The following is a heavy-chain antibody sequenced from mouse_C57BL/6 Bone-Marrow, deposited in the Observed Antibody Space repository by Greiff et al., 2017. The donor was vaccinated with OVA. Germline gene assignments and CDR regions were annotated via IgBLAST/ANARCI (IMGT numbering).Heavy chain of an antibody. D-gene: IGHD1-1*01. Sequence: QVHVKQSGPELARPWASVKISCQAFYTFSRRVHFAIRDTNYWMQWVKQRPGQGLEWIGAIYPGHGDTSYNQKFKGTATLTADKSSSTADMQRSSRTSEDSAVYYCAWGGPSGSSEDYFDYWGQGTTLTVSS. J-gene: IGHJ2*01. CDR2: GQGLEWIG. CDR3: SEDSAVYYCAWGGPSGSSEDYFDY. CDR1: YTFSRRVH. V-gene: IGHV1-87*01.